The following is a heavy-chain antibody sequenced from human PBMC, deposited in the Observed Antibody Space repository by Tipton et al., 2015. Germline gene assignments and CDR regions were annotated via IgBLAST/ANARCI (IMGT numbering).Heavy chain of an antibody. CDR2: ISHSGNT. D-gene: IGHD3-9*01. J-gene: IGHJ4*02. CDR1: AYSISSDYY. Sequence: TLSLTCAVSAYSISSDYYCGWIRQPPGRGLEWIGSISHSGNTYYNPSLKSRVTMSRDTSKNQFSLKLTSVTAADTAVYYCACQDYDSLTRDYQTVDYWGQGTRVTVSS. V-gene: IGHV4-38-2*01. CDR3: ACQDYDSLTRDYQTVDY.